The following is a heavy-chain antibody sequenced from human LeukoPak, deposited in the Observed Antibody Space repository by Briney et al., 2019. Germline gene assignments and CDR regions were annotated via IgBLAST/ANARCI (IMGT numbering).Heavy chain of an antibody. J-gene: IGHJ6*03. CDR1: GFTFSTYG. V-gene: IGHV3-23*01. D-gene: IGHD3-3*01. Sequence: GGTLRLSCAASGFTFSTYGMSWVRQAPGKGLEWVSVITGSGGHTVYADSVKGRFTISRDNSKNTLYLQMNSLRAEDTAVYYCVPRKEWSCYMDVWGKGTTVSVSS. CDR2: ITGSGGHT. CDR3: VPRKEWSCYMDV.